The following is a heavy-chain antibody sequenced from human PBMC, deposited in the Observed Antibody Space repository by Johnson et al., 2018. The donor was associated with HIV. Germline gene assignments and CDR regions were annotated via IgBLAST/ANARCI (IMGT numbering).Heavy chain of an antibody. J-gene: IGHJ3*02. Sequence: VQLVESGGGLVQPGRSLKLSCAASGFTFSNAWMSWVRQGPGQGLEWVGRIKSKTDGGTTDYAAPVKGRFTISRDDSKTTLFLQMNSLKIEDTATYYCTTAGSSGSAHAFDIWGQGTRVTVSS. CDR3: TTAGSSGSAHAFDI. CDR2: IKSKTDGGTT. V-gene: IGHV3-15*01. D-gene: IGHD3-22*01. CDR1: GFTFSNAW.